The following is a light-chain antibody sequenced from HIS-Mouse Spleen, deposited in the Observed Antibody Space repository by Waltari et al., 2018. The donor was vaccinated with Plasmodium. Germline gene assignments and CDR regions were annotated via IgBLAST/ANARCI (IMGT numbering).Light chain of an antibody. CDR3: QSADSSGTYQV. CDR2: NDS. J-gene: IGLJ2*01. V-gene: IGLV3-25*03. Sequence: SYELPPPPSLSASPGQTASITCPGRAFPTQYAYWYQQKPGQPPVLVISNDSERPSGIHERFSGSSSGTTVTLTISGVQAEDEADYYCQSADSSGTYQVFGGGTKLTVL. CDR1: AFPTQY.